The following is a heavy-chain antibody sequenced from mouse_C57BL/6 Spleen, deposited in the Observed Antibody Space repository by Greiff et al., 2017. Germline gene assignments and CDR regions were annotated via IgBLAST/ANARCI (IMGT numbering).Heavy chain of an antibody. V-gene: IGHV1-26*01. CDR2: INPNNGGT. J-gene: IGHJ2*01. CDR1: GYTFTDYY. Sequence: VQLQQSGPELVKPGASVKISCKASGYTFTDYYMNWVKQSHGKSLEWIGDINPNNGGTSYNQKFKGKATLTVDKSSSTAYMELRRLTSEDSAVYYCARDDGRYWGQGTTLTVSS. D-gene: IGHD2-3*01. CDR3: ARDDGRY.